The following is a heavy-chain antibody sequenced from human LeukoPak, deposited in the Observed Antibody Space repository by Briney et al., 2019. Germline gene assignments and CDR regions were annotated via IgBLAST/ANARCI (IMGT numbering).Heavy chain of an antibody. CDR2: ITGSGAST. CDR1: GFTFSSYA. J-gene: IGHJ4*02. V-gene: IGHV3-23*01. CDR3: AKVALEGIYARAGSNFDY. Sequence: GGSLRLSCAASGFTFSSYAMNWVRQAPGKGLEWVSAITGSGASTYYLDSVRGRFTISRDNSRNTVFLQMSSLRAEDTAVYYCAKVALEGIYARAGSNFDYWGQGSLVTVSS. D-gene: IGHD3-16*01.